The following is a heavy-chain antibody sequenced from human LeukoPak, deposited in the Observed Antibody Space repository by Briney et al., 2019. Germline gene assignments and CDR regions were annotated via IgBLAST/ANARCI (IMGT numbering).Heavy chain of an antibody. V-gene: IGHV5-51*01. CDR1: GYSFTSYW. D-gene: IGHD6-19*01. CDR3: ARQLYSSGWFAFDI. Sequence: GESLKISCKGSGYSFTSYWVVWVRQMPGEGLVGMGIIYPGGSDTRYSPSFQCQVTISADKSIRTAYLQWSSLKASDTAMYYCARQLYSSGWFAFDIWGQGTMVTVSS. CDR2: IYPGGSDT. J-gene: IGHJ3*02.